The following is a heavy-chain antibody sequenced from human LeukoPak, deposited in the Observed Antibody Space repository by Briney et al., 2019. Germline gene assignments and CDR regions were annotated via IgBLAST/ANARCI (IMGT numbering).Heavy chain of an antibody. Sequence: PSETLSLTCAVSGDSISSSHWWSWVRQPPGKGLEWIGEIYHSGTTNYNPSLKSRVTISVDKSKNQFSLRLTSVTAADTAVYYCSASWNYVVLYWGQGTLVTVSS. J-gene: IGHJ4*02. V-gene: IGHV4-4*02. CDR1: GDSISSSHW. D-gene: IGHD1-7*01. CDR3: SASWNYVVLY. CDR2: IYHSGTT.